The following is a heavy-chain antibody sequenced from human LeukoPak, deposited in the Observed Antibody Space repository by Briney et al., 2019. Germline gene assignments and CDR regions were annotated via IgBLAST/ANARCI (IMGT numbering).Heavy chain of an antibody. CDR1: GFTFSFYW. V-gene: IGHV3-7*01. J-gene: IGHJ4*02. D-gene: IGHD5/OR15-5a*01. CDR3: VRDLGFSTFDN. Sequence: GGSLRLSCAVSGFTFSFYWMSWVRQAPGKGLEWVANMNRDGSEINYVDSVRGRFTISRDNAKNSAYLQMNSLRAEDTAVYFCVRDLGFSTFDNWGQGTLVTVSS. CDR2: MNRDGSEI.